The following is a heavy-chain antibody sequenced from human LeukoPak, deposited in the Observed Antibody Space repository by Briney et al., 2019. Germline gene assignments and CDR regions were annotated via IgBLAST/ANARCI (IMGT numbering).Heavy chain of an antibody. CDR1: GFTFSSYS. CDR2: ISSSSSYI. CDR3: ARGTRVAANLHTA. J-gene: IGHJ5*02. D-gene: IGHD2-15*01. Sequence: GGSLRLSCAASGFTFSSYSMNWVRQAPGKGLEWVSSISSSSSYIYYADSVKGRFTISRDNAKNSLYLQMNSLGAEDTAVYYCARGTRVAANLHTAWGQGTLVTVSS. V-gene: IGHV3-21*01.